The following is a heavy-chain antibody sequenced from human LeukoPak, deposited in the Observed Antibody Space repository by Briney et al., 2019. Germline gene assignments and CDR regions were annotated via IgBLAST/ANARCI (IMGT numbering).Heavy chain of an antibody. D-gene: IGHD3-10*01. CDR1: GFTFSSYS. CDR2: ISSSSGTI. V-gene: IGHV3-48*01. J-gene: IGHJ3*02. CDR3: ARDSRDGFAFDI. Sequence: GGPLRLSCAASGFTFSSYSMNWVRQAPGKGLEWVSYISSSSGTIYYADSVKGRFTISRDNAKNSLYLQMNSLRAEDTAVYYCARDSRDGFAFDIWGQGTMVTVSS.